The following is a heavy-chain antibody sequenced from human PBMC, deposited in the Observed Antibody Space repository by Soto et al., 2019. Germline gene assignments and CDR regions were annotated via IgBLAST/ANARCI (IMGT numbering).Heavy chain of an antibody. Sequence: GASVNVSCKASGGTFSSYAISWVRQAPGQGLEWMGGIIPIFGTANYAQKFQGRVTITADESTSTAYMELSSLRSEDTAVYYCARGVPATFRDYWYFDLWGRGTLVTVSS. J-gene: IGHJ2*01. CDR2: IIPIFGTA. D-gene: IGHD3-10*02. CDR3: ARGVPATFRDYWYFDL. V-gene: IGHV1-69*13. CDR1: GGTFSSYA.